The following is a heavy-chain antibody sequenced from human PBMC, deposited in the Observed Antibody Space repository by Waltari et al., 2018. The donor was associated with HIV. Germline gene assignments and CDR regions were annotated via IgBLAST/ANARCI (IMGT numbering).Heavy chain of an antibody. Sequence: QVQLVQSGAEGKKPGASVKVSCKASGYTFTSYDINWVRQATGQGLEWMGWMNPNSGNTGYAQKFQGRVTMTRNTSISTAFMEVSSLRSEDTAVYYCARVYYDSSGYYGAAGYWGQGTLVTVSS. J-gene: IGHJ4*02. V-gene: IGHV1-8*01. CDR2: MNPNSGNT. D-gene: IGHD3-22*01. CDR3: ARVYYDSSGYYGAAGY. CDR1: GYTFTSYD.